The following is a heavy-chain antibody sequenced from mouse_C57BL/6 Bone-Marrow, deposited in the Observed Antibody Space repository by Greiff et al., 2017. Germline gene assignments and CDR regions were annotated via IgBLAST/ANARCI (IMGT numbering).Heavy chain of an antibody. V-gene: IGHV1-52*01. CDR3: ARRDSSGYWFAY. D-gene: IGHD3-2*02. CDR1: GYTFTSYW. J-gene: IGHJ3*01. Sequence: VQLQQPGAKLVRPGSSVKLSCKASGYTFTSYWMHWVKQRPIQGLEWIGNIDPSDSETHYNQKFKDKATLTVDKSSSTAYMQLSSLTSEDSAVYYCARRDSSGYWFAYWGQGTLVTVSA. CDR2: IDPSDSET.